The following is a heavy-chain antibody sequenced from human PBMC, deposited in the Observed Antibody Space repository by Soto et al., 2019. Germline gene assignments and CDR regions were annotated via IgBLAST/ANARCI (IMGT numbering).Heavy chain of an antibody. D-gene: IGHD5-18*01. CDR2: INPSGGST. V-gene: IGHV1-46*01. CDR1: GYTFTSYY. Sequence: GASVKVSCKASGYTFTSYYMHWVRQAPGLGLEWMGIINPSGGSTSYAQKFQGRVTMTRDTSTSTVYMELSSLRSEDTAVYYCARDVNVDTAMDVWGQGTTVTVSS. CDR3: ARDVNVDTAMDV. J-gene: IGHJ6*02.